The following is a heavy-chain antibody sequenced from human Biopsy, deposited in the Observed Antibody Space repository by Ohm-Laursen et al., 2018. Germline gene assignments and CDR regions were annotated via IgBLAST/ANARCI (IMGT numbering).Heavy chain of an antibody. V-gene: IGHV4-34*01. CDR2: INHSGST. J-gene: IGHJ4*02. D-gene: IGHD6-19*01. CDR3: ARGRLRAVARFDY. CDR1: GGSFSGYY. Sequence: LSLTPAVYGGSFSGYYWSWIRQPPGKGLEWIGEINHSGSTNYNPSLKSRVTISVDTSKNQFSLKLSSVTAADTAVYYCARGRLRAVARFDYWGQGTLVTVSS.